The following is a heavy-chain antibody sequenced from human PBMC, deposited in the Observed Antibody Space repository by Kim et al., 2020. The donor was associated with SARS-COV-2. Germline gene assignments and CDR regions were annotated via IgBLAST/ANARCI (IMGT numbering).Heavy chain of an antibody. Sequence: ASVKVSCKASGYTFTGYYMHWVRQAPGQGLEWMGRINPNSGGTNYAQKFQGRVTMTRDTSISTAYMELSRLRSDDTAVYYCARVVPNWNYVDYYYGMDVWGQGTTVTVSS. CDR2: INPNSGGT. V-gene: IGHV1-2*06. J-gene: IGHJ6*02. D-gene: IGHD1-7*01. CDR3: ARVVPNWNYVDYYYGMDV. CDR1: GYTFTGYY.